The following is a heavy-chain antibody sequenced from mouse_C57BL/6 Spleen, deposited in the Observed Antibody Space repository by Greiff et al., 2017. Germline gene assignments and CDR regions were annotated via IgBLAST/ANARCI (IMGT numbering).Heavy chain of an antibody. D-gene: IGHD1-1*01. CDR2: IDPETGGT. Sequence: QVQLQQSGAELVRPGASVTLSCKASGYTFTDYEMYWVKQTPVHGLEWIGAIDPETGGTAYNQKFKGKAILTADKSSSAAYMELRSLTSEDSAVYYCTRSLVLRSSTYAMDYWGQGTSVTVSS. J-gene: IGHJ4*01. CDR3: TRSLVLRSSTYAMDY. CDR1: GYTFTDYE. V-gene: IGHV1-15*01.